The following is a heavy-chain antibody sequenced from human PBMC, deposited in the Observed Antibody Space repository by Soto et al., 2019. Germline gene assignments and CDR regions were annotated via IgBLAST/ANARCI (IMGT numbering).Heavy chain of an antibody. CDR2: IYYSGST. D-gene: IGHD3-22*01. J-gene: IGHJ4*02. V-gene: IGHV4-30-4*01. CDR3: ARVSTGYYDSSGYYAFDY. CDR1: GGSISSGDYY. Sequence: SETLSLTCTVSGGSISSGDYYWSWIRQPPGKGLEWIGYIYYSGSTYYNPSLKSRVTISVGTSKNQFSLKLSSVTAADTAVYYCARVSTGYYDSSGYYAFDYWGQGTLVTVSS.